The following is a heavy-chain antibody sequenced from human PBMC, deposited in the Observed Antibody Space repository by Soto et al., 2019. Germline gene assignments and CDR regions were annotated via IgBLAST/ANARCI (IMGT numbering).Heavy chain of an antibody. CDR2: IIPIFGTA. Sequence: SVKVSCKASGGTFSSYAISWVRQAPGQGLEWMGGIIPIFGTANYAQKVQGRVTITADESTSTAYMELSSLRSEDTAVYYCARDHYLVVTGTEYNWFDPWGQGNLVTVPS. V-gene: IGHV1-69*13. D-gene: IGHD1-20*01. CDR3: ARDHYLVVTGTEYNWFDP. CDR1: GGTFSSYA. J-gene: IGHJ5*02.